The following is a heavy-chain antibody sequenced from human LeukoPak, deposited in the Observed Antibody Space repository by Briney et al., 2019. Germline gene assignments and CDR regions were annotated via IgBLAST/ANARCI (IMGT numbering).Heavy chain of an antibody. J-gene: IGHJ4*02. Sequence: SETLSLTCTVSGVSISSNSYYWGWIRQPPGKELEWVGSMSYGGSTYYNPSLKSRVTMFVDTSKNQFSLKLTSVTAADTAVYHCARHPFAAHHRVDYWGQGTLVTVSS. CDR3: ARHPFAAHHRVDY. CDR1: GVSISSNSYY. D-gene: IGHD6-6*01. V-gene: IGHV4-39*01. CDR2: MSYGGST.